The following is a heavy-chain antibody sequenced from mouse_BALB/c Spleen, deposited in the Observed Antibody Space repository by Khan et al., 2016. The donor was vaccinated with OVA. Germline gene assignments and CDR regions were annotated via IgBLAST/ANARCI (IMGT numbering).Heavy chain of an antibody. J-gene: IGHJ3*01. CDR3: ASLYGNYAWFAY. CDR1: GFNIKDTY. D-gene: IGHD2-10*02. CDR2: IDPANGNT. V-gene: IGHV14-3*02. Sequence: VRLQQSGAELVKPGASVKLSCTASGFNIKDTYMHWVKQRPEQGLEWIGRIDPANGNTKYDPKFQGKATITADTSSNTAYLQLSSLTSEDTAVYSCASLYGNYAWFAYWGQGTLVTVSA.